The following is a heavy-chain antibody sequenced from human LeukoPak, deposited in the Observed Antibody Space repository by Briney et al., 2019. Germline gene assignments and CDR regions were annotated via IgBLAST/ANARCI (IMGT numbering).Heavy chain of an antibody. CDR2: IYYSGST. Sequence: PSETLSLTCTVSGGSISSYYWSWIRQPPGKGLEWIGYIYYSGSTNYNPSLKSRVTISVDTSKNQVSLQVSSVTAADTAVYYCAYTNFGIAVAGGYWGQGTLVTVSS. V-gene: IGHV4-59*08. D-gene: IGHD6-19*01. J-gene: IGHJ4*02. CDR3: AYTNFGIAVAGGY. CDR1: GGSISSYY.